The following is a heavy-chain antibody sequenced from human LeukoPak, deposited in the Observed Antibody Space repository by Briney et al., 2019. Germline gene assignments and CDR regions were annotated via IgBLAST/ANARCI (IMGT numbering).Heavy chain of an antibody. CDR3: ARDFFVDS. CDR2: ISSGGSYI. Sequence: GGSLRLSCAASGFTFNTYTMSWVRQAPGKGLEWVSSISSGGSYIYYADSVKGRFNISRDNAKNSLYLHMNSLGAEDTAVYYCARDFFVDSWGQGTLVTVSS. D-gene: IGHD2/OR15-2a*01. J-gene: IGHJ4*02. V-gene: IGHV3-21*01. CDR1: GFTFNTYT.